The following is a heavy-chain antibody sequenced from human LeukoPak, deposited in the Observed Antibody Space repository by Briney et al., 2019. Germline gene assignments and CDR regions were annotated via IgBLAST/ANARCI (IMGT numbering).Heavy chain of an antibody. CDR2: IYYSGST. D-gene: IGHD6-13*01. V-gene: IGHV4-59*01. J-gene: IGHJ5*02. Sequence: PSETLSLTCTVSGGSISSYYWSWIRQPPGKGLEWIGYIYYSGSTNYNPSLKSRVTISVDTSKNQFSLKLSSVTAADTAVYYCARDLGSSRSSNWFDPWGQGTLVTVSS. CDR3: ARDLGSSRSSNWFDP. CDR1: GGSISSYY.